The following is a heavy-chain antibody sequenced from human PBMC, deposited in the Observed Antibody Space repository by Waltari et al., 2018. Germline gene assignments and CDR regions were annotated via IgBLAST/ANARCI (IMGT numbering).Heavy chain of an antibody. J-gene: IGHJ5*02. CDR2: IKQDGREK. CDR3: ARANGYYSSSRRENWFDP. Sequence: EVQLVESGGGLVQPGGSLRLSCAASGFTFSSYWMSWVRQAPGKGLEWVANIKQDGREKYYVDSVNGRFTSSRDNAKNSLYLQMNSLRAEDTAVYYCARANGYYSSSRRENWFDPWGQGTLVTVSS. D-gene: IGHD6-6*01. CDR1: GFTFSSYW. V-gene: IGHV3-7*04.